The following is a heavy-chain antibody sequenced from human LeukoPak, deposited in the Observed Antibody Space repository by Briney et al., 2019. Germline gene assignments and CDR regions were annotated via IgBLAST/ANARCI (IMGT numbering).Heavy chain of an antibody. CDR2: IYYSGST. V-gene: IGHV4-31*11. CDR3: ARAHDGYQLPRSFDP. Sequence: PSETLSLTCAVSGGSISSGGNYWSWIRQHPGKGLEWIGYIYYSGSTYYNPSLESRVTISVDTSKNQFSLKLSSVTAADTAVYYCARAHDGYQLPRSFDPWGQGTLVTVSS. J-gene: IGHJ5*02. CDR1: GGSISSGGNY. D-gene: IGHD2-2*01.